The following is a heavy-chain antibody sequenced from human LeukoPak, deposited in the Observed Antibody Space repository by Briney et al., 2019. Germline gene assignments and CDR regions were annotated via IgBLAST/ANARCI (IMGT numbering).Heavy chain of an antibody. Sequence: PGGSLRLSCAASGFTFSNYSMNWVRQAPGKGLEWVSRISTTSSTIYYADSVKGRFTISRDNAKNSLYLLMDSLRDEDTAVYYCARDPTERYCCDGSCYSRRLYFDSWGQGTLVTVSS. D-gene: IGHD2-15*01. J-gene: IGHJ4*02. CDR2: ISTTSSTI. CDR3: ARDPTERYCCDGSCYSRRLYFDS. CDR1: GFTFSNYS. V-gene: IGHV3-48*02.